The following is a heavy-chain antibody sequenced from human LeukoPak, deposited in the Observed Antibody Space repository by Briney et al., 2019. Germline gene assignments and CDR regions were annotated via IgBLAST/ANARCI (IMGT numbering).Heavy chain of an antibody. CDR1: GFTFSSYE. V-gene: IGHV3-48*03. D-gene: IGHD3-10*01. J-gene: IGHJ4*02. Sequence: GGSLRLSCAASGFTFSSYEMNWVRQAPGKGLEWVSYISSSGSTIYYADSVKGRFTISRDNAKNSLYLQMNSLRAEDTAVYYCARGLSYSYGSGSYEGPFDYWGQGTLVTVSS. CDR2: ISSSGSTI. CDR3: ARGLSYSYGSGSYEGPFDY.